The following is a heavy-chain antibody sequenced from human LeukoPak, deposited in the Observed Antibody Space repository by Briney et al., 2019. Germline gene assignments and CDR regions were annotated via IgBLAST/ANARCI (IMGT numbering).Heavy chain of an antibody. CDR1: GFSVSSNY. V-gene: IGHV3-53*01. Sequence: GGSLTLSCAASGFSVSSNYMSWVRQAPAKGLEWISVLYSGGSTNYADSVKGRFTTSRDDSKNPLYLQMNSLRAEDTAVYFCARETSAFWGQGTLVTVSS. CDR3: ARETSAF. J-gene: IGHJ4*02. CDR2: LYSGGST.